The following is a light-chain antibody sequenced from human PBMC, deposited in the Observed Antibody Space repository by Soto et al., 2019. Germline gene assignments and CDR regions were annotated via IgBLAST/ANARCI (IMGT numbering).Light chain of an antibody. J-gene: IGLJ1*01. Sequence: QSVLTQPASVSGSPGQSITISCTGTSSDIGAYNYVSWYQQHPGKAPKLMIYEVGNRPSGLSNRFSGSKSGNTASLTISGLQAEDEADYFCSSYTSSSTLYVFGTGTKSPS. CDR1: SSDIGAYNY. V-gene: IGLV2-14*01. CDR3: SSYTSSSTLYV. CDR2: EVG.